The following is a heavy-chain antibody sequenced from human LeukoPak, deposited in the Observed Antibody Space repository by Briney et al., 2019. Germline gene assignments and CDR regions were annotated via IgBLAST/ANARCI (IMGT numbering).Heavy chain of an antibody. D-gene: IGHD2-2*03. J-gene: IGHJ5*02. CDR3: ARDVVDIVQVPANWFDP. CDR2: IGSRDIYT. CDR1: GFALTNYG. Sequence: KPGGSLRLSCAASGFALTNYGMNWVRQAPGKGLEWVSSIGSRDIYTFYADSVNGRFTISRDDAKNSLYLQMSSLRADDTAVYFCARDVVDIVQVPANWFDPWGQGTLVTVSS. V-gene: IGHV3-21*01.